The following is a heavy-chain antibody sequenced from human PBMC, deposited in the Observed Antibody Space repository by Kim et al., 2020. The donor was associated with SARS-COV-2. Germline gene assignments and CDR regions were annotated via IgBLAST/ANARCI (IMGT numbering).Heavy chain of an antibody. V-gene: IGHV1-3*01. D-gene: IGHD5-18*01. CDR1: GYTFTSYA. CDR3: ARDSFHNTAMVGWFDP. Sequence: ASVKVSCKASGYTFTSYAMHWVRQAPGQRLEWMGWINAGNGNTKYSQKFQGRVTITRDTSASTAYMELSSLRSEDTAVYYCARDSFHNTAMVGWFDPWGQGTLVTVSS. CDR2: INAGNGNT. J-gene: IGHJ5*02.